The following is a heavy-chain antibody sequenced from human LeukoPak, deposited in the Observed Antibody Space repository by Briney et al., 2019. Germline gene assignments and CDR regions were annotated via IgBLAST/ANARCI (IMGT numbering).Heavy chain of an antibody. CDR3: ARYNWNDVVSALDY. CDR2: INPNSGAT. CDR1: GYTLSGYY. V-gene: IGHV1-2*02. J-gene: IGHJ4*02. Sequence: GASVKVSCKASGYTLSGYYIHWVRQAPGQGLEWMGWINPNSGATHYAQNFQGGVTMTRDTSISPFYMEVSRLRSDDTAVYFCARYNWNDVVSALDYWGQGTLVTVSS. D-gene: IGHD1-1*01.